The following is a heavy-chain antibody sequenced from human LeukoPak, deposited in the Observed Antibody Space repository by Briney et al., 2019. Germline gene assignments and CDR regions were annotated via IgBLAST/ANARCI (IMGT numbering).Heavy chain of an antibody. J-gene: IGHJ3*02. V-gene: IGHV3-7*04. CDR2: IKQDGSEK. CDR3: ARESDSDGFGAFGI. Sequence: GGSLRLSCAASGFTFSNYWMSWVRQAPGKGLEWVANIKQDGSEKYYVDSVKGRFTISRDNAKNSLYLQMNSLRAEDTAVYYCARESDSDGFGAFGIWGQGTMVTVSS. D-gene: IGHD3-22*01. CDR1: GFTFSNYW.